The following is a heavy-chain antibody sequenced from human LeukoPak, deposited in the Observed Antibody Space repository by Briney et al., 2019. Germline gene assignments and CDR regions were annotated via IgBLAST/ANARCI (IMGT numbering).Heavy chain of an antibody. CDR3: ARNTDCSGGSCNFDS. Sequence: PSETLSLTCAVYGGSFSGYFWSWIRHFPGKGLEWIVEINDRGSTNCNPSLKSRVTISVDSSKNQFSLKLSSVSAADTAVYYCARNTDCSGGSCNFDSWGQGTRVTVSS. D-gene: IGHD2-15*01. J-gene: IGHJ4*02. CDR2: INDRGST. CDR1: GGSFSGYF. V-gene: IGHV4-34*01.